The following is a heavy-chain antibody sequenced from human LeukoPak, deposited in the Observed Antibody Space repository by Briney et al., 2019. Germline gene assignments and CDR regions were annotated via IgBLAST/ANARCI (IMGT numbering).Heavy chain of an antibody. CDR2: ISYDGSNK. Sequence: GGSLRLSCAASGFTFSSYGMHWVRQAPGKGLEWVAVISYDGSNKYYADSVKGRFTISRDNSKNTLYLQMNSLRAEDTAVYHCAKDEIRSGSYYSIYWGQGTLVTVSS. CDR3: AKDEIRSGSYYSIY. V-gene: IGHV3-30*18. CDR1: GFTFSSYG. J-gene: IGHJ4*02. D-gene: IGHD3-10*01.